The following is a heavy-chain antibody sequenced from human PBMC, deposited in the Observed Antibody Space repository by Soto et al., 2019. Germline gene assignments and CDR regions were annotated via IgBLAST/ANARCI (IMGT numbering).Heavy chain of an antibody. CDR3: ARGVVAYYYYYYYGMDV. J-gene: IGHJ6*02. CDR1: GFTFSSYG. D-gene: IGHD2-2*01. CDR2: IWGDGSNK. Sequence: QVQLVESGGGVVQPGRSLRLSCAASGFTFSSYGMHWVRQAPGKGLEWVAGIWGDGSNKYYADSVKGRFTLSRDNSKNQLYLQMNSLKAEDTAVYYCARGVVAYYYYYYYGMDVWGQGTTVNLSS. V-gene: IGHV3-33*01.